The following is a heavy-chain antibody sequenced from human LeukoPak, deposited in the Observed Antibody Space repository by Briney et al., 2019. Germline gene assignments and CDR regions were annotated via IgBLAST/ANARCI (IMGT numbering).Heavy chain of an antibody. CDR1: GYSISSGYY. V-gene: IGHV4-38-2*02. D-gene: IGHD6-19*01. Sequence: PSETLSLTCTVSGYSISSGYYWGWIRQPPGKGLEWIGSIYHSGSTYYNPSLKSRVTISVDTSKHQFSLELRSVTAADPAVYYCARGSSSGWYLVPRDWFDPWGQGTLVTVSS. CDR3: ARGSSSGWYLVPRDWFDP. CDR2: IYHSGST. J-gene: IGHJ5*02.